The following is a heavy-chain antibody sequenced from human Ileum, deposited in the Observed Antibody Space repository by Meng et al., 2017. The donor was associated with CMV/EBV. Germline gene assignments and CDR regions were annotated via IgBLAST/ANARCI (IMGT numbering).Heavy chain of an antibody. CDR2: ISKSSSYI. J-gene: IGHJ4*02. V-gene: IGHV3-21*06. CDR3: ARSKALLDPADY. D-gene: IGHD2/OR15-2a*01. CDR1: GFTFSDYS. Sequence: CAASGFTFSDYSMNWVRQAPGKGLEWLSSISKSSSYIYYAESLRGRFTISRDNANSSLYLEINNLRAEDTAVYYCARSKALLDPADYWGPGTLVTVSS.